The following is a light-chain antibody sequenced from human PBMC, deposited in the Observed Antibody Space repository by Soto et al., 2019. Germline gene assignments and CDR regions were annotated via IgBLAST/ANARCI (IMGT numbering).Light chain of an antibody. CDR1: QSISSW. J-gene: IGKJ1*01. CDR3: QQYNSYPRT. Sequence: DIQMTQSPSTLSASVGDRVTITCRASQSISSWLAWYQQKPGKATKLLIYKASSLESGVPSTFSGSGSGTEFTLTISSLHPDDFATYYCQQYNSYPRTFGQGTKVEIK. CDR2: KAS. V-gene: IGKV1-5*03.